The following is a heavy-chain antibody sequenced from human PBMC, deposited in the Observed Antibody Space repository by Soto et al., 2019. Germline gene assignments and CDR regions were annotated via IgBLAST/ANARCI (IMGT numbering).Heavy chain of an antibody. Sequence: SETLSLTCSVYGGSFSDYYWSWIRQPPGKGLEWIGEINHSGSTNYNPSLKSRVTISVHTSKNHFSLKLSSVTAADTAVYYCARARKGSGSDYYYHYGMDVWGKGTTVTVSS. D-gene: IGHD3-3*01. J-gene: IGHJ6*04. CDR3: ARARKGSGSDYYYHYGMDV. V-gene: IGHV4-34*01. CDR2: INHSGST. CDR1: GGSFSDYY.